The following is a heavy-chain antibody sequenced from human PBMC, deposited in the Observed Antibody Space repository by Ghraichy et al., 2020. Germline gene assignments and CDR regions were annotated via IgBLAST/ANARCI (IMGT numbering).Heavy chain of an antibody. V-gene: IGHV3-23*01. Sequence: GESLNISCAASGFTFSSYAMSWVRQAPGKGLEWVSGISYSGGSTYYAESVKGRFTISRDNSKNTLYLQMSSLRAEDTAVYYCAKLSNAHWKEDAFDIWGQGTMVTVSS. CDR2: ISYSGGST. J-gene: IGHJ3*02. CDR3: AKLSNAHWKEDAFDI. CDR1: GFTFSSYA. D-gene: IGHD1-1*01.